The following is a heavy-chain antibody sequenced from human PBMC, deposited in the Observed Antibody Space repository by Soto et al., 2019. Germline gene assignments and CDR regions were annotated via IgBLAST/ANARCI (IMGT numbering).Heavy chain of an antibody. V-gene: IGHV3-23*01. CDR1: GFTFISYA. CDR2: ISGSGGST. D-gene: IGHD2-2*01. J-gene: IGHJ6*02. Sequence: GGSLRLSCAASGFTFISYAMSWVRQATGKGLEWVSAISGSGGSTYYADSVKGRFTISRDNSKNTLYLQMNSLRAEDTAVYYCANSGYCSSTSCQRGYYYYGMDVWGQGTTVTVSS. CDR3: ANSGYCSSTSCQRGYYYYGMDV.